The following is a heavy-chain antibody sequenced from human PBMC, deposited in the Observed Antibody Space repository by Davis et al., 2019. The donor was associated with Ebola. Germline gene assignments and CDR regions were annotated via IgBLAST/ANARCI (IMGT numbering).Heavy chain of an antibody. V-gene: IGHV4-59*08. CDR2: IYYSGST. CDR3: ARGFWRDPPDY. Sequence: MPSETLSLTCTVSSGSISSYYWSWIRQPPGKELEWIGYIYYSGSTNYNPSLKSRVTISVDTSKNQFSLKLSSVTAADTAVYYCARGFWRDPPDYWGQGTLVTVSS. D-gene: IGHD3-3*01. J-gene: IGHJ4*02. CDR1: SGSISSYY.